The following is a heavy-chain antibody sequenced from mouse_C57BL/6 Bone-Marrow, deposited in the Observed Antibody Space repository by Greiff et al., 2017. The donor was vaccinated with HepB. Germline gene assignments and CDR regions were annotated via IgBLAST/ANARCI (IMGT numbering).Heavy chain of an antibody. CDR3: TRSRGRITTVVATRGFAY. CDR2: IYPGNSDT. V-gene: IGHV1-5*01. D-gene: IGHD1-1*01. CDR1: GYTFTSYW. J-gene: IGHJ3*01. Sequence: DVQLQESGTVLARPGASVKMSCKTSGYTFTSYWMHWVKQRPGQGLEWIGAIYPGNSDTSYNQKFKGKAKLTAVTSASTAYMELSSLTNEDSAVYYCTRSRGRITTVVATRGFAYWGQGTLVTVSA.